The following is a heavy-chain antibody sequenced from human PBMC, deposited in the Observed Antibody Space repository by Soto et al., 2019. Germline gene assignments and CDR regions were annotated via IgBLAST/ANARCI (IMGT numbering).Heavy chain of an antibody. D-gene: IGHD2-2*01. CDR1: GGTFSSYT. V-gene: IGHV1-69*02. CDR2: IIPILGIA. J-gene: IGHJ3*02. Sequence: QVQLVQSGAEVKKPGSSVKVSCKASGGTFSSYTISWVRQAPGQGLEWMGRIIPILGIANYAQKFQGRVTITADKSTSTAYMGVSSLRSEDTAVYCCARVIVVVPAPLPGSRGGGDDAFDIWGQGTMVTVSS. CDR3: ARVIVVVPAPLPGSRGGGDDAFDI.